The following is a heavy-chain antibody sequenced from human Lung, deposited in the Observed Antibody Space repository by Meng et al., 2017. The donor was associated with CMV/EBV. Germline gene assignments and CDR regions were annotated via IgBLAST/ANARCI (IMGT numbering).Heavy chain of an antibody. CDR1: GDRFSAHY. CDR2: INPNNGGT. D-gene: IGHD3-3*01. J-gene: IGHJ4*02. CDR3: VRDLFQFVDD. V-gene: IGHV1-2*02. Sequence: ASXXVSCKASGDRFSAHYMHWVRQAPGQGLEWMGWINPNNGGTKYAQKFQGRVTMTRDTSISTVYTELSRLRSEDTAVYFCVRDLFQFVDDWGQGTLVTVSS.